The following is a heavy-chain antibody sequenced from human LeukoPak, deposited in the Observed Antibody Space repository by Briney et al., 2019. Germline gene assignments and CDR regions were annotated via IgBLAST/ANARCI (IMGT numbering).Heavy chain of an antibody. D-gene: IGHD5-18*01. Sequence: SVKVSCKASGGTFSSYAISWVRQAPGQGLEWMGGIIPIFGTANYAQKFQGRVTITADKSTSTAYMELSSLRSDDTAVYYCARETGYAYGRAPLDYWGQGTLVTVSS. CDR1: GGTFSSYA. CDR2: IIPIFGTA. V-gene: IGHV1-69*06. CDR3: ARETGYAYGRAPLDY. J-gene: IGHJ4*02.